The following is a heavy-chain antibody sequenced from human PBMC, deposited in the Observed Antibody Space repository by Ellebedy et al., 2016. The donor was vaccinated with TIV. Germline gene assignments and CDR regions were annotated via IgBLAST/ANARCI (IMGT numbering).Heavy chain of an antibody. V-gene: IGHV3-23*01. CDR1: GFTFSNYA. CDR3: ALVWASGNYLKY. Sequence: GESLKISCAASGFTFSNYAMNWVCQAPGKGLEWVSGISGSGSDTYYAESVKGRFTISRDNAKNSLYLQMNSLRAEDTAVYYCALVWASGNYLKYWGQGTLVTVSS. CDR2: ISGSGSDT. J-gene: IGHJ4*02. D-gene: IGHD3-10*01.